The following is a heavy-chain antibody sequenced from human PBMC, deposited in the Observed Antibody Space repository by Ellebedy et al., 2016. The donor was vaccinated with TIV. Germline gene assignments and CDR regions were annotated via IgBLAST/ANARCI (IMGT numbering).Heavy chain of an antibody. Sequence: MPLETLSLTCTVSGISISNNNWWSWVRQTPGKRLEWIGEIHHSGNTYYNPSLKSRVTISVDTSKNQFSLKLSSVTAADTAVYYCARQGYRGYSYGATYTPFDYWGQGTLVTVSS. J-gene: IGHJ4*02. CDR2: IHHSGNT. V-gene: IGHV4-4*02. CDR1: GISISNNNW. D-gene: IGHD5-18*01. CDR3: ARQGYRGYSYGATYTPFDY.